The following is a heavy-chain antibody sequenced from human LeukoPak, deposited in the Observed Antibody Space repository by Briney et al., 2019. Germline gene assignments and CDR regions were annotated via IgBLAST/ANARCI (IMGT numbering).Heavy chain of an antibody. CDR2: ISSSSSYI. J-gene: IGHJ4*02. CDR1: GFTFSSYS. CDR3: ARGQPQWLVLYYFDY. D-gene: IGHD6-19*01. Sequence: GGSLRLSCAASGFTFSSYSMNWVRQAPGKGLEWVSSISSSSSYIYYADSVKGRFTISRDNSKNTLYLQMNSLRADDTAVYYCARGQPQWLVLYYFDYWGQGTLVTVSS. V-gene: IGHV3-21*01.